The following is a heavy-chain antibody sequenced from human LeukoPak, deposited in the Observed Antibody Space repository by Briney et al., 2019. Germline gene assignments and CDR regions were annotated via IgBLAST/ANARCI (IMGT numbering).Heavy chain of an antibody. J-gene: IGHJ5*02. Sequence: GSLRLSCTVSGIDVSSNYISWVRQAPGKGLEWVSVTYASGNTYYADSVKGRFIVSRDNSKNTLYLEMNSLRVEDTGVYYCAREVGAWGQGTLVTVSS. CDR3: AREVGA. V-gene: IGHV3-66*01. D-gene: IGHD1-26*01. CDR1: GIDVSSNY. CDR2: TYASGNT.